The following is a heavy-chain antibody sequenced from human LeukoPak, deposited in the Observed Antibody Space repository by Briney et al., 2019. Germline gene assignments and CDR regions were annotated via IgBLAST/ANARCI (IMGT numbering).Heavy chain of an antibody. CDR1: GFTVSNNH. J-gene: IGHJ4*02. D-gene: IGHD6-13*01. V-gene: IGHV3-53*01. CDR2: IYSGGDT. CDR3: ARRGSSWYPFDC. Sequence: GGSLILSCAASGFTVSNNHMNWVRQAPGKGLEWVSVIYSGGDTYYADSVKGRFTISRDTSKNTLYLQMSSLRPEDTAVYYCARRGSSWYPFDCWGQGTLVTVSS.